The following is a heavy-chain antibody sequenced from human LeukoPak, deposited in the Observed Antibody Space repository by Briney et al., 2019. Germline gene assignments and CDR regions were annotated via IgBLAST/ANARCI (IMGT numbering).Heavy chain of an antibody. Sequence: GGSLRLSCAVSGFTFTDYWMNWVRQAPGKGLEWVASIRQDGGEKSYVDSVKGRFTISRDNTKNSLYLQMSSLWAEDTAVYYCARDGTAPGLYFDLWGRGTQVTVSS. V-gene: IGHV3-7*01. CDR3: ARDGTAPGLYFDL. D-gene: IGHD6-13*01. CDR1: GFTFTDYW. J-gene: IGHJ4*01. CDR2: IRQDGGEK.